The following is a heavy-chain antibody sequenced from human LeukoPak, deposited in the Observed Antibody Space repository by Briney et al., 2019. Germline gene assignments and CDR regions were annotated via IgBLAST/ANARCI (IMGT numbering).Heavy chain of an antibody. J-gene: IGHJ6*02. CDR1: GGSISSGGYY. V-gene: IGHV4-31*03. D-gene: IGHD6-6*01. CDR3: ARDHIGSSSVGMDV. Sequence: SQTLSLTCTVSGGSISSGGYYWSWIRQHPGKGLEWIGYIYYSGSTYYNPSLKSRVTISVDTSKNQFPLKLSSVTAADTAVYYCARDHIGSSSVGMDVWGQGTTVTVSS. CDR2: IYYSGST.